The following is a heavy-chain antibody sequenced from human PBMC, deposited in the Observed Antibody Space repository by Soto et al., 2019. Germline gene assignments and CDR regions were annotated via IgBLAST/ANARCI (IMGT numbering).Heavy chain of an antibody. D-gene: IGHD3-16*02. CDR2: ISYSGTT. CDR1: GGSINSGDYY. CDR3: ARTNYDYVWGSYRFDY. V-gene: IGHV4-30-4*01. Sequence: QVQLQESGPGLVKPSQTLSLTCTVSGGSINSGDYYWSWIRQPPGKGLEWIGYISYSGTTYYKPSIRSRITISLDTSKNQFSLRLASVTAADTAVYYCARTNYDYVWGSYRFDYWGQGTLVTVSS. J-gene: IGHJ4*02.